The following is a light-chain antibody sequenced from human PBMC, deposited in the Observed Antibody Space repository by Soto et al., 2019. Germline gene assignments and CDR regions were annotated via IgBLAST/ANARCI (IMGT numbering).Light chain of an antibody. V-gene: IGLV2-23*02. CDR1: NSDVGSYDL. CDR3: CSYAGGSTYVL. Sequence: QSALTQPASVSGSPGQSITISCTGTNSDVGSYDLVSWYQQHPGKAPKLVIFEVNKRPSGVSNRFSGSKSANTASLTISGLQAEDESDYYCCSYAGGSTYVLFGGGTKLTVL. CDR2: EVN. J-gene: IGLJ3*02.